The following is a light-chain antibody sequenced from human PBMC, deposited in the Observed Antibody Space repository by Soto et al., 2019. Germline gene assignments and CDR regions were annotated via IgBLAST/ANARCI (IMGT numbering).Light chain of an antibody. CDR3: QQRNNWPPIT. CDR2: DAS. J-gene: IGKJ5*01. CDR1: QSISGTY. Sequence: DTVLTQPPGTLSLTSGERSTLSCRASQSISGTYLAWYQQKPGQAPXLXXYDASNRATGIPARFSGSVSGTDFTLTIDNLQPEDFAIYYCQQRNNWPPITFGQGTRLEIK. V-gene: IGKV3-11*01.